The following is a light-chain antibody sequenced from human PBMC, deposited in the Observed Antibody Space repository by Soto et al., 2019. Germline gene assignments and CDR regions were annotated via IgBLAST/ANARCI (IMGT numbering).Light chain of an antibody. CDR2: EVT. Sequence: QSVLTQPPSVSGAPGPSVTISCTGTSSDVGSYNRVSWYQQPPGTAPKLMIYEVTNRPSGVPNRFSASKSGNTASLTISGLQAEDEADYYCTSYTSSRTWVFGGGTKLAVL. CDR1: SSDVGSYNR. J-gene: IGLJ3*02. CDR3: TSYTSSRTWV. V-gene: IGLV2-18*02.